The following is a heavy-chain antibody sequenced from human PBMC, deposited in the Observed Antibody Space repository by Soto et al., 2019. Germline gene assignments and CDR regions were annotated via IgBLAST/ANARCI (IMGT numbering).Heavy chain of an antibody. Sequence: QVQLVESGGGVVQPGRSLRLSCAASGFTFSSYGMHWVRQAPGKGLEWVAVISYDGSNKYYADSVKGRFTISRDNSKNTLYLQMNSLRAEDTAVYYWAKDLSSAAAPYYYYYGMDVWGQGTTVTVSS. CDR3: AKDLSSAAAPYYYYYGMDV. CDR2: ISYDGSNK. D-gene: IGHD6-13*01. J-gene: IGHJ6*02. CDR1: GFTFSSYG. V-gene: IGHV3-30*18.